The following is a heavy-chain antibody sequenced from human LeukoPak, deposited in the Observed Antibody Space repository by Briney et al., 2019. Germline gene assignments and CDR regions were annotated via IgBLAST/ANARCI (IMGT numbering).Heavy chain of an antibody. J-gene: IGHJ4*02. V-gene: IGHV3-30*02. CDR3: VKDNPLDY. D-gene: IGHD1-14*01. CDR2: IRYDGNNK. CDR1: GFTFSNYS. Sequence: GGSLRLSCGASGFTFSNYSMLWVRQAPGKGLDWVAFIRYDGNNKLYADSVKGRFTISRDNSKNTLYLHINSLRAEDTAVYYCVKDNPLDYWGQGTLVIVSS.